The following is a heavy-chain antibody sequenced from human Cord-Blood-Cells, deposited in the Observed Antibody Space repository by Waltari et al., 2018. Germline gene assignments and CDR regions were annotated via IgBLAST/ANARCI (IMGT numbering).Heavy chain of an antibody. D-gene: IGHD2-8*02. J-gene: IGHJ6*02. V-gene: IGHV1-2*02. CDR1: GYTFTGYY. CDR2: IKPNSGGT. Sequence: QVQLVQSGAEVKKPGASVKVSCKASGYTFTGYYMHWVRQAPGQGLEWMGWIKPNSGGTNYAKKFQGRVTMTRDTSISTAYMELSRLRSDDTAVYYCARDTERHYYYGMDVWGQGTTVTVSS. CDR3: ARDTERHYYYGMDV.